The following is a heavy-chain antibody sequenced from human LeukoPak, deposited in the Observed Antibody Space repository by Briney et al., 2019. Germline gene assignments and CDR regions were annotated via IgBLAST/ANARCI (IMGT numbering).Heavy chain of an antibody. V-gene: IGHV1-69*13. CDR3: ARALTGTTPNDY. J-gene: IGHJ4*02. CDR1: GGTFSSYA. CDR2: IIPIFGTA. D-gene: IGHD3-10*01. Sequence: SVKVSCKASGGTFSSYAISWVRQAPGQGLEWMGGIIPIFGTANYAQKFQGRVTITADESTSTAYMELSSLRSEDTAVYYCARALTGTTPNDYWGQGPLVTVSS.